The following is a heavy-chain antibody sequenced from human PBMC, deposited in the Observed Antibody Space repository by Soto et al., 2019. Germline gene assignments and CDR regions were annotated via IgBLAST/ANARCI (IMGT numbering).Heavy chain of an antibody. CDR3: ASSSGNNYGVATNLYFYY. CDR1: GGTFSTYS. CDR2: IIPIFGTA. Sequence: QVQMVQSGAEVKKPGSSVKVSCKTSGGTFSTYSIVWVRQAPGEGLEWMGGIIPIFGTANYAQKFQDRVTITADKSTNTAFMELSSRKSEDTAMYYCASSSGNNYGVATNLYFYYWGQGTLVTVSS. J-gene: IGHJ4*02. V-gene: IGHV1-69*06. D-gene: IGHD1-26*01.